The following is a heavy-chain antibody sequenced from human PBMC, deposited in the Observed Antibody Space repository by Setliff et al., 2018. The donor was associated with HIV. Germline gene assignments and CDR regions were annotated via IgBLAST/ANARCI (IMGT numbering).Heavy chain of an antibody. CDR3: AGSIVVVTAAPLT. J-gene: IGHJ5*02. CDR2: IYYSGST. CDR1: GGSISSSSYY. D-gene: IGHD2-21*02. Sequence: PSETLSLTCTVSGGSISSSSYYWGWTRQPPGKGLEWIGNIYYSGSTYYNPSLKSRVTISVDTSKNQFSLKLSSVTAADTAVYYCAGSIVVVTAAPLTWGQGTLVTVSS. V-gene: IGHV4-39*01.